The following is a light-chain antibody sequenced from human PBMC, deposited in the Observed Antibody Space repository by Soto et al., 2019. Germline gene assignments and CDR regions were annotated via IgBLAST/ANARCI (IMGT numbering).Light chain of an antibody. J-gene: IGKJ2*01. V-gene: IGKV1-5*03. CDR1: QSIDTA. CDR2: RAS. CDR3: QQYGFFLT. Sequence: DVQMTQSPSTLSASVGDTVTITCRASQSIDTALAWYHQKPGKAPNLLIYRASNLESGVPSRFSGSGSGTEFTLAISSLQPDDFATYYCQQYGFFLTFGQGTKLEIK.